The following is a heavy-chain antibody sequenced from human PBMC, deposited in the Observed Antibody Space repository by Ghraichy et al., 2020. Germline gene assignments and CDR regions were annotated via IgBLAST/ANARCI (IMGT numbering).Heavy chain of an antibody. CDR2: IYSGGST. J-gene: IGHJ4*02. CDR3: ARAIKVAAMVY. CDR1: GFTVSSNY. D-gene: IGHD2-15*01. V-gene: IGHV3-53*01. Sequence: LSLTCAASGFTVSSNYMSWVRQAPGKGLEWVSVIYSGGSTYYADSVKGRFTISRDNSKNTLYLQMNSLRAEDTAVYYCARAIKVAAMVYWGQGTLVTVSS.